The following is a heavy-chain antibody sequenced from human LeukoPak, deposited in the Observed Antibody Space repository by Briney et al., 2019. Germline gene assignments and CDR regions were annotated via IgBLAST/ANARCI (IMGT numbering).Heavy chain of an antibody. CDR1: GYTFTGYY. V-gene: IGHV1-2*02. J-gene: IGHJ6*02. CDR3: ARDVSPLSSGSYEVFYYGMDV. D-gene: IGHD6-19*01. Sequence: ASVKVSCKASGYTFTGYYIHWVRQAPGQGLEWMGWINPNSGGRKYAQKFEGRVTITRDTSITTAYMEVSRLRSDDTAMYYCARDVSPLSSGSYEVFYYGMDVWGQGTTVTLSS. CDR2: INPNSGGR.